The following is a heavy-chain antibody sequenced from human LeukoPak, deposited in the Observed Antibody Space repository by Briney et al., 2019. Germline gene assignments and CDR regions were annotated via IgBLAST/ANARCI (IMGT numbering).Heavy chain of an antibody. V-gene: IGHV1-69*13. CDR1: GGTFSSYA. CDR3: ARDSNLLGAFDI. J-gene: IGHJ3*02. Sequence: ASVKVSCKASGGTFSSYAISWVRQAPGQGLEWMGGIIPIFGTANYAQKFQGRVTITADESTSTAYMELSSLGSEDTAVYYCARDSNLLGAFDIWGQGTMVTVSS. D-gene: IGHD2-15*01. CDR2: IIPIFGTA.